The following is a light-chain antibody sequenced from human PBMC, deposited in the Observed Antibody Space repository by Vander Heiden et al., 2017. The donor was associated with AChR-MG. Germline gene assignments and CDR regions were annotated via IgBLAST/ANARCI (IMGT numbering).Light chain of an antibody. Sequence: QSALTQPAAVAGSPGQAITISCTGTRSDVGGCDSVSLYQQHPGTAPKPMIYDVSNRPSAASPRFSGSKSGNPPSLTISALQAEDEAVYYCTSYTSSSTKVFGGWPTLPVL. CDR3: TSYTSSSTKV. CDR1: RSDVGGCDS. CDR2: DVS. V-gene: IGLV2-14*03. J-gene: IGLJ3*02.